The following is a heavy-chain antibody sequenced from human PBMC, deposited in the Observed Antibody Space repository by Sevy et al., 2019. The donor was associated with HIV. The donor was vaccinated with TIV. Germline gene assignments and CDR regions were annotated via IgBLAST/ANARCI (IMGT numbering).Heavy chain of an antibody. CDR3: AKEKFGYYGSGRDGMDV. Sequence: GSLRLSCAASGFTFSSYGMHWVRQAPGKGLEWVAVISYDGSNKYYADSVKGRFTISRDNSKNTLYLQMNSLRAEDTAVYYCAKEKFGYYGSGRDGMDVWGQGTTVTVSS. V-gene: IGHV3-30*18. CDR1: GFTFSSYG. J-gene: IGHJ6*02. CDR2: ISYDGSNK. D-gene: IGHD3-10*01.